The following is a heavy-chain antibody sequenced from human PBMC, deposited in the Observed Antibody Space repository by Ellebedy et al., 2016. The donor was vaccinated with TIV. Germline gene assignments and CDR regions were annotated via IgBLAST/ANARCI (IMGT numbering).Heavy chain of an antibody. V-gene: IGHV3-23*01. D-gene: IGHD3-10*01. J-gene: IGHJ4*02. CDR2: IGTGGNT. Sequence: GESLKISCAASGFTFTTYAMHWVRQAPGKGLEWVSGIGTGGNTFYADSVRGRFTISRATSKNTLFLEMNSLRAEDTAVYYCAGGSGIYSPDYWGQGTLLTVSS. CDR3: AGGSGIYSPDY. CDR1: GFTFTTYA.